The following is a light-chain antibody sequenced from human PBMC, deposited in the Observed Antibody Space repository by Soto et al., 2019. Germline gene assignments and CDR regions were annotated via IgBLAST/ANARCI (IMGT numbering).Light chain of an antibody. V-gene: IGLV4-69*01. J-gene: IGLJ3*02. CDR3: QTWVTGPWV. Sequence: QLVLTQSPSASASLGASVKLTCTLSSGHSNYAIAWHQQQPEKGPRYLMKLNTDGSHSQGDGIPDRFSGSSSGAERYLTISSLQSEDEADYYCQTWVTGPWVFGGGTKLTVL. CDR2: LNTDGSH. CDR1: SGHSNYA.